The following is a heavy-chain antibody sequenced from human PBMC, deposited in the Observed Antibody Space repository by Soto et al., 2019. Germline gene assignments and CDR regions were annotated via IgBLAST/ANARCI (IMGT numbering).Heavy chain of an antibody. CDR2: IYYSGST. CDR3: SSDYYGGQSDY. CDR1: GGSITASHYY. Sequence: QVQLQESGPGLVKPSETLSLTCSVSGGSITASHYYWSWIRQPPGKGLEWIGNIYYSGSTAYNPSLKSRLTISVDTSKNPFSLTLNSVTDADTAVYYCSSDYYGGQSDYWGQGTLVTVSS. J-gene: IGHJ4*02. D-gene: IGHD3-3*01. V-gene: IGHV4-39*01.